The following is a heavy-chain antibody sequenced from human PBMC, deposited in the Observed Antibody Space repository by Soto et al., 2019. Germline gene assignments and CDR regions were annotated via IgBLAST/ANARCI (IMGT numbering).Heavy chain of an antibody. CDR3: ARDRGSSWYGRYSYYYGMDV. D-gene: IGHD6-13*01. CDR1: GGSISSYY. CDR2: IYYSGST. V-gene: IGHV4-59*01. J-gene: IGHJ6*02. Sequence: SETLSLTCTVSGGSISSYYWSWIRQPPGNGLEWIGYIYYSGSTNYNPSLKSRVTISVDTPKNQFSLKLSSVTAADTAVYYCARDRGSSWYGRYSYYYGMDVWGQGSTVTVS.